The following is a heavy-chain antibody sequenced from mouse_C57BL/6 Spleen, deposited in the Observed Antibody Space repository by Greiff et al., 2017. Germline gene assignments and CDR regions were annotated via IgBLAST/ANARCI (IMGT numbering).Heavy chain of an antibody. D-gene: IGHD2-12*01. CDR3: ASQLRALDY. J-gene: IGHJ2*01. Sequence: QVQLQQPGAELVMPGASVKLSCKASGYTFTSYWMHWVKQRPGHGLEWIGVIDPSDSYTNYNQKFKGKSTLTVDKSSSTAYMQLSSLTSEDSAVYYSASQLRALDYWGQGTTLTVSS. V-gene: IGHV1-69*01. CDR2: IDPSDSYT. CDR1: GYTFTSYW.